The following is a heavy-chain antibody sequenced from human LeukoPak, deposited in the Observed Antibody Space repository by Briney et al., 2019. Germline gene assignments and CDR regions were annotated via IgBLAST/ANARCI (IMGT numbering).Heavy chain of an antibody. CDR2: ISYDGSNK. CDR1: GFTFSSYA. J-gene: IGHJ4*02. V-gene: IGHV3-30-3*01. Sequence: GGSLRPSCAASGFTFSSYAMHWVRQAPGKGLEWVAVISYDGSNKYYADSVKGRFTISRDNSKNTLYLQMNSLRAEDTAVYYCARLSSSSTGHWGQGTLVTVSS. CDR3: ARLSSSSTGH. D-gene: IGHD6-6*01.